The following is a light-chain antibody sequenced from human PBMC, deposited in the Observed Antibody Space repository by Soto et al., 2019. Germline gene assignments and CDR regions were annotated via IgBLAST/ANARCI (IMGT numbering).Light chain of an antibody. CDR2: EGS. Sequence: SVLTQPASVSGSPGQSITISCTGTSSDVGSYNLVSWYQQHPGKAPKLMIYEGSKRPSGVSNRFSGSKSGNTASLTISGLQAEDEADYYCCSYAGSSTFYVFGTGTKVIVL. J-gene: IGLJ1*01. CDR3: CSYAGSSTFYV. CDR1: SSDVGSYNL. V-gene: IGLV2-23*01.